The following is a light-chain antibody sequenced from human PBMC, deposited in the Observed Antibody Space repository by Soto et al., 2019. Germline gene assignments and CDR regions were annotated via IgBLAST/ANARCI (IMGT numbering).Light chain of an antibody. V-gene: IGKV3-20*01. CDR1: QSVSGSY. Sequence: EIVLTQSPGTLSLSPWERATLYCRASQSVSGSYLAWYQQKPREAPRLLIYGASTRATGIPDRFSGSGSGTDFSLTISRLEPEDAAVYYCQQYDKWPPRTFGQGTKVDI. CDR2: GAS. J-gene: IGKJ1*01. CDR3: QQYDKWPPRT.